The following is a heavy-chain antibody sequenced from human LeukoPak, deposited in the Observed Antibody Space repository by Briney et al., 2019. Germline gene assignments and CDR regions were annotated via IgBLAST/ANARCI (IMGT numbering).Heavy chain of an antibody. CDR2: MDPNSGNT. J-gene: IGHJ6*02. Sequence: GASVKVSCKASGYTFTNYDINWVRQATGQGLEWMGWMDPNSGNTGYAQKFQGRVTMTRNTSISTTYMELSGLRSEDTAVYYCARGFSYRMDVWGQGTTATVSS. CDR1: GYTFTNYD. CDR3: ARGFSYRMDV. V-gene: IGHV1-8*01.